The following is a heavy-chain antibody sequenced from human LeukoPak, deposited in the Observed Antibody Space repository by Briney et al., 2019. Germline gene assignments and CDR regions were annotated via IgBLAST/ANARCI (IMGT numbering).Heavy chain of an antibody. J-gene: IGHJ4*02. CDR1: GGSISSTFYY. CDR3: ARRRFVRGPDVVNPFDY. Sequence: PSETLSLTCTVSGGSISSTFYYWGWIRQPPGTGLEWIGSINYSGSTYYNPSLKSRVTISVDTSKNQFSLKLSSVTAADTAVYYCARRRFVRGPDVVNPFDYWGQGTLVTVSS. CDR2: INYSGST. D-gene: IGHD2-8*01. V-gene: IGHV4-39*01.